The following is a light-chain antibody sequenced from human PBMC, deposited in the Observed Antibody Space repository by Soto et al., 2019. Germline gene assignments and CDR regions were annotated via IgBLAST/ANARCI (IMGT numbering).Light chain of an antibody. CDR1: QGISSR. CDR2: AAS. CDR3: QQANSFPLT. J-gene: IGKJ4*01. V-gene: IGKV1-12*01. Sequence: DIQMTQSPSSVSASVGDRVTITCRASQGISSRLAWYQQKPGKAPNLLIYAASNWQSGVPSRFSGSGSETDFTLTIGSLQPEDFATYYCQQANSFPLTFGGGTKVEIK.